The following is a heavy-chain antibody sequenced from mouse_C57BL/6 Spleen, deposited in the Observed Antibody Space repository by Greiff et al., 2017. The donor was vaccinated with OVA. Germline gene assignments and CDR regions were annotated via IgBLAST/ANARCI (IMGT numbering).Heavy chain of an antibody. V-gene: IGHV14-2*01. J-gene: IGHJ3*01. CDR1: GFNIKDYY. Sequence: VQLQQSGAELVKPGASVKLSCTASGFNIKDYYMHWVKQRTEQGLEWIGRIDPEGGETKYAPKFQGKATITADTSSNTAYLQLSSLTSEDTAVYYCARSRYDFDGWFAYWGQGTLVTVSA. CDR3: ARSRYDFDGWFAY. CDR2: IDPEGGET. D-gene: IGHD2-4*01.